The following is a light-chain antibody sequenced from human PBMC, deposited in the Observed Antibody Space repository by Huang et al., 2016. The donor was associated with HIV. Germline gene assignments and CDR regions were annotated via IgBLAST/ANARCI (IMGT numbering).Light chain of an antibody. J-gene: IGKJ2*01. CDR3: QQYNNWAPYT. CDR1: QSVSSN. V-gene: IGKV3-15*01. CDR2: GAS. Sequence: EIVMTQSPATLSVSPGERATLSCRASQSVSSNLAWYQQKPGQAPRLLIDGASTRASGIPARFSGSGSGTEFTLTISSLQSEDFAVYYCQQYNNWAPYTFGQGTKLEIK.